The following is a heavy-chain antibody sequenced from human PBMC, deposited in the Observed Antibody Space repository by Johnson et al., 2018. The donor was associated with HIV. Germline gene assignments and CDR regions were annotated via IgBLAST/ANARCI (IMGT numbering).Heavy chain of an antibody. CDR1: GFTFSNYG. V-gene: IGHV3-33*01. D-gene: IGHD2-15*01. CDR2: IWYDGSNK. Sequence: QVQLVESGGGVVQPGRSLRLSCAASGFTFSNYGMHWVRQAPGKGLEWVAVIWYDGSNKYYADSVRGRFTISRDNSKNTLYLQMNSLRAEDTAVYYCARVAALYDAFDIWGQGTMVTVSS. CDR3: ARVAALYDAFDI. J-gene: IGHJ3*02.